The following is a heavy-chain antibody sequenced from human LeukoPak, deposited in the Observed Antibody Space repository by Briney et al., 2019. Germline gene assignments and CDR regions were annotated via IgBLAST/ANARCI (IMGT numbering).Heavy chain of an antibody. D-gene: IGHD7-27*01. CDR1: GFTFSSYG. J-gene: IGHJ4*02. CDR2: ISYDGSNK. Sequence: GGSLRLSCAASGFTFSSYGMHWVRQAPGKGLEWVAVISYDGSNKYYADSVKGRFTISRDNSKNTLYLQMNSLRAEDTAVYYCARGPPNWGYDYWGPGTLVTVSS. CDR3: ARGPPNWGYDY. V-gene: IGHV3-30*03.